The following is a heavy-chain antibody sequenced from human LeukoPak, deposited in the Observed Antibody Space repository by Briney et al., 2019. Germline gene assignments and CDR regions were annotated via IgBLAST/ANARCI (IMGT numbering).Heavy chain of an antibody. Sequence: GGSLRLSCAASGFTLSNAWMNWVRQAPGKGLEWVSSITFRSTYKYYADSVKGRFTISRDNAKNSLYLQMNSLRAEDTAVYYCARDDSSGYYSNWGQGILVTVSS. CDR1: GFTLSNAW. J-gene: IGHJ4*02. CDR3: ARDDSSGYYSN. D-gene: IGHD3-22*01. CDR2: ITFRSTYK. V-gene: IGHV3-21*01.